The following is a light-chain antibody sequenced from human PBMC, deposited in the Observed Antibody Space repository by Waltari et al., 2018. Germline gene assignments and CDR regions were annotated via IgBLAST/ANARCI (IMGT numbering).Light chain of an antibody. Sequence: AIQMTQSPSSFSASAGDRVTITSRASQTVGSYLAWYQQKPGKAPKLLIFAASTLQSGVPSRFSGSGSGTDFTLTISCLQSEDFATYFCQHYYNYPWTFGQGTKVEVK. CDR2: AAS. CDR3: QHYYNYPWT. J-gene: IGKJ1*01. CDR1: QTVGSY. V-gene: IGKV1-8*01.